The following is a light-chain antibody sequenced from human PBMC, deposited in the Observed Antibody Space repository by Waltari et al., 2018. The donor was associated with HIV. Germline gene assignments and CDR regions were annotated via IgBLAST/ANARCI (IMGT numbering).Light chain of an antibody. CDR2: RND. J-gene: IGLJ2*01. Sequence: QPKMTQAPSASKTPGQRITMSCSGTKSNIGNNFIYWYQQIAGAAPRLVMARNDHRPAWVPDRFSGTKSGTSAFLAITGLRLDDEATYFCASWDDNLGHWIFGGGTKLTVL. CDR3: ASWDDNLGHWI. CDR1: KSNIGNNF. V-gene: IGLV1-47*01.